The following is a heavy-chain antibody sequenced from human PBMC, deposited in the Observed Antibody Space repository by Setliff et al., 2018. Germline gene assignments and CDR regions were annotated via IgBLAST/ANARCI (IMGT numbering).Heavy chain of an antibody. CDR1: GYTFAKYG. Sequence: ASVKVSCKAFGYTFAKYGTSWVRQAPGQGLEWMGWISGYNGYTVYAQKLQGRVTMTRDTSTSTVYLEVSSLRSEDTAVYFCARDRFYNSWSGTSITAPHDAFDIWGQGTMVTVSS. CDR2: ISGYNGYT. V-gene: IGHV1-18*01. CDR3: ARDRFYNSWSGTSITAPHDAFDI. J-gene: IGHJ3*02. D-gene: IGHD3-3*01.